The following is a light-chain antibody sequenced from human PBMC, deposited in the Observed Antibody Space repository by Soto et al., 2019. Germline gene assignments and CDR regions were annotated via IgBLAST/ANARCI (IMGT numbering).Light chain of an antibody. CDR2: DAS. Sequence: DIQMTQSPSTLSASLGDRVTITCRASRNIERGLAWYQQKPGKAPRLLIYDASTLETGVPSRFSGGGSGTEFTLTISSLQPDDNATYYCQHCDTYWAFGQGTKVE. CDR3: QHCDTYWA. V-gene: IGKV1-5*01. J-gene: IGKJ1*01. CDR1: RNIERG.